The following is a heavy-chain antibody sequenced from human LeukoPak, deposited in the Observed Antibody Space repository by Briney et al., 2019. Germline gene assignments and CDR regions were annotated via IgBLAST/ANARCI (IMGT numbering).Heavy chain of an antibody. Sequence: RTSETLSLTCAVYGGSFSGYYWSWIRQPPGKGLEWIGEINHSGSTNYNPSLKSRVTISVDTSKNQFSLKLSSVTAADTAVYYCARTNDYGGNFPLYYYYYMDVWGKGTTVTISS. D-gene: IGHD4-23*01. CDR1: GGSFSGYY. J-gene: IGHJ6*03. CDR3: ARTNDYGGNFPLYYYYYMDV. CDR2: INHSGST. V-gene: IGHV4-34*01.